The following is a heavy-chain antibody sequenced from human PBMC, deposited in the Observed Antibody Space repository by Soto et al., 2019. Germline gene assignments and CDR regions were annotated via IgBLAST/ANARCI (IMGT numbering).Heavy chain of an antibody. CDR2: TSNNGNT. CDR3: AKDLRPGLIVPTKSGFDP. CDR1: GFXFNTYA. J-gene: IGHJ5*02. D-gene: IGHD2-21*01. V-gene: IGHV3-23*01. Sequence: PCGSLXLCCDAAGFXFNTYAVTWFRQGPRMGLEWGSTTSNNGNTDFGESARGRFTVSRDNSKNILYLQMTNLRVEDAAIYFCAKDLRPGLIVPTKSGFDPWGQGSLVTVSS.